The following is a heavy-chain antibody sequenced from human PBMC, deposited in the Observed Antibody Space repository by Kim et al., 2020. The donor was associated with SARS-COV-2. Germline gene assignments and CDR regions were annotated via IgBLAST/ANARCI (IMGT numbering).Heavy chain of an antibody. J-gene: IGHJ5*02. Sequence: DSGKGRFTIPRDNSKNPLDLPMNSLRAEDTAVYYCAKDSGYSYGYSWFDPWGQGTLVTVSS. CDR3: AKDSGYSYGYSWFDP. V-gene: IGHV3-30*02. D-gene: IGHD5-18*01.